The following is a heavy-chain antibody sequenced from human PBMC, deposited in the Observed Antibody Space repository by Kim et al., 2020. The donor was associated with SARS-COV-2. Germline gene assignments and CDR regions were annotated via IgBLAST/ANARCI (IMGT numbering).Heavy chain of an antibody. V-gene: IGHV4-59*01. CDR3: ARETPRGVIIN. D-gene: IGHD3-10*01. CDR2: IYYSGST. J-gene: IGHJ4*02. CDR1: GGSISSYY. Sequence: SETLSLTCTVSGGSISSYYWSWIRQPPGKGLEWIGYIYYSGSTNYNPSLKSRVTISVDTSKNQFSLKLSSVTAADTAVYYCARETPRGVIINWGQGTLVT.